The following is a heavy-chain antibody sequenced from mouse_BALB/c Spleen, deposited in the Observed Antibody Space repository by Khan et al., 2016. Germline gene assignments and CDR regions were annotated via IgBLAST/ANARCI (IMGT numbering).Heavy chain of an antibody. V-gene: IGHV1-80*01. J-gene: IGHJ3*01. CDR3: ARGTPFAS. CDR2: IYPGDGDT. Sequence: QVQLQQSGAELVRPGSSVKISCKASGYAFSGYWMNWVKQRPGQGLEWIGQIYPGDGDTNYNGKFKGKATLTEDKSSSTAYMQLSSLTSEDSAVYFCARGTPFASWGQGTLVTVSA. CDR1: GYAFSGYW. D-gene: IGHD2-14*01.